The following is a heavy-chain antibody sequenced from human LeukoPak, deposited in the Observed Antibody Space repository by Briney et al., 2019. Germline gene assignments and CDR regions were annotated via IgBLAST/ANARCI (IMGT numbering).Heavy chain of an antibody. CDR2: ISVYNGNT. D-gene: IGHD3-3*01. CDR1: GYTFTSYG. J-gene: IGHJ3*02. CDR3: ATMWGTGYQKRITIFGVVQDAFDI. Sequence: ASVKVSCKASGYTFTSYGLSWVRQAPGQGLEWMGWISVYNGNTNYAQKVQGRVTITTDTSTSTAYMELRSLRSDDTAVYYCATMWGTGYQKRITIFGVVQDAFDIWGQGTMVTVSS. V-gene: IGHV1-18*01.